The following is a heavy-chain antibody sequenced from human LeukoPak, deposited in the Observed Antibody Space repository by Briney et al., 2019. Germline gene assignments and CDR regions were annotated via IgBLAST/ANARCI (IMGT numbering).Heavy chain of an antibody. V-gene: IGHV1-8*01. Sequence: ASVKVSCKASGYTFTTYDINWVRQATGQGLEWMGWMNPDSGNTDFAQKFQGRVTMTRNTSTGTAYMELSRLRSEDTAVYYCAVMVRGLSRAFDIWDHGTMVIVSS. CDR3: AVMVRGLSRAFDI. J-gene: IGHJ3*02. CDR2: MNPDSGNT. D-gene: IGHD3-10*01. CDR1: GYTFTTYD.